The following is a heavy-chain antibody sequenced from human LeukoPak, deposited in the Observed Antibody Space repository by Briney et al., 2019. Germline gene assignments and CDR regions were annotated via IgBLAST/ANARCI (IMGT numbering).Heavy chain of an antibody. CDR2: INQDGSDK. CDR3: ARDLVVVGSSFSYGMDV. Sequence: GGSLRLSCAASGFSISAYWMSWVRQAPGKGLEWVANINQDGSDKYSVDSVKGRFTISRDNAKNSLYLEMNILRADDTAVYYCARDLVVVGSSFSYGMDVWGQGTTVTVSS. V-gene: IGHV3-7*01. CDR1: GFSISAYW. J-gene: IGHJ6*02. D-gene: IGHD2-15*01.